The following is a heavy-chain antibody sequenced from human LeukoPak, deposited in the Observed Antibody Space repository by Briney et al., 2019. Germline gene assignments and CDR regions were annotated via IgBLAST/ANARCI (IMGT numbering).Heavy chain of an antibody. CDR2: ISGSGSDL. Sequence: GGSLRLSCVACGFAFSDYYMCWIRQAPGRGLEWISYISGSGSDLYYADSVKGRFTISRDNANNSLYLQMNSLRAEDTAVYYCARSIGYYYTMDVWGQGTTVTVSS. J-gene: IGHJ6*02. V-gene: IGHV3-11*01. CDR3: ARSIGYYYTMDV. CDR1: GFAFSDYY. D-gene: IGHD3-22*01.